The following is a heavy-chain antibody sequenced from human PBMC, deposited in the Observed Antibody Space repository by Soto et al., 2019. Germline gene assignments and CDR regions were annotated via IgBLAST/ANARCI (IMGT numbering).Heavy chain of an antibody. D-gene: IGHD3-22*01. CDR3: ATDDGHYYGSV. CDR2: IITIFGTA. Sequence: SAVKVSCKASGGTFSSYAISVVRQQPGTGLEWMGGIITIFGTANYAQTFQGGVTITADESTSTAYMELSSLRSEDTAVYFCATDDGHYYGSVWGQGTLVTVSS. J-gene: IGHJ1*01. V-gene: IGHV1-69*13. CDR1: GGTFSSYA.